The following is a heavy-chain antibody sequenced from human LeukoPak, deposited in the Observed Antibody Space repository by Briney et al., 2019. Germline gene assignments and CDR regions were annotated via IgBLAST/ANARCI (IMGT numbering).Heavy chain of an antibody. J-gene: IGHJ4*02. Sequence: SETLSLTCTVSGGSISNYYWTWIRQSPGKGLEWIANIYYGGNTRYNPFLKSRVTISADTSKNLVSLKLSSVTAADTAVYYCVAEEYGTGSYYKSAFWGKGALVTVSS. D-gene: IGHD3-10*01. V-gene: IGHV4-59*08. CDR3: VAEEYGTGSYYKSAF. CDR1: GGSISNYY. CDR2: IYYGGNT.